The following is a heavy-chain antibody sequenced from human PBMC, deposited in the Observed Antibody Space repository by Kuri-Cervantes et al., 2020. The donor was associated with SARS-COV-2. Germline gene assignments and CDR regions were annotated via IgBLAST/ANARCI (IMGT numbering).Heavy chain of an antibody. Sequence: GGSLRLSCKGSGYSFTNYWITWVRQAPGKGLEWVSYISSSSSTIYYADSVKGRFTISRDNAKNSLYLQMNSLRDEDTAVYYCARDSNGLDYWGQGTLVTVSS. J-gene: IGHJ4*02. V-gene: IGHV3-48*02. CDR3: ARDSNGLDY. CDR1: GYSFTNYW. CDR2: ISSSSSTI.